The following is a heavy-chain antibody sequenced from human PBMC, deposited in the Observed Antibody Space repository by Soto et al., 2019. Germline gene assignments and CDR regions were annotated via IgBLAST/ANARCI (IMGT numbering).Heavy chain of an antibody. Sequence: GSLRLSCAASGFTFSSYWMSWVRQAPGKGLEWVANIKQDGSEKYYVDSVKGRFTISRDNAKNSLYLQMNSLRAEDTAVYYCAATKYSSPNWFDPWGQGTLVTVSS. CDR2: IKQDGSEK. CDR1: GFTFSSYW. CDR3: AATKYSSPNWFDP. D-gene: IGHD6-6*01. J-gene: IGHJ5*02. V-gene: IGHV3-7*01.